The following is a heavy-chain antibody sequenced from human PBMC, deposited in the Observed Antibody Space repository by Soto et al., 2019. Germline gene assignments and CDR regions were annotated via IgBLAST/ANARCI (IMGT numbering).Heavy chain of an antibody. CDR1: GASISGFY. Sequence: SETLSLTCTVSGASISGFYWSWIRKSAGKGLEWIGRIYATGTTDYNPSLKSRVMMSVDTSKKQFSLKLRSVTAADTAVYYCVRDGTKTLRDWLDPWGQGISVTVS. D-gene: IGHD1-1*01. CDR2: IYATGTT. V-gene: IGHV4-4*07. CDR3: VRDGTKTLRDWLDP. J-gene: IGHJ5*02.